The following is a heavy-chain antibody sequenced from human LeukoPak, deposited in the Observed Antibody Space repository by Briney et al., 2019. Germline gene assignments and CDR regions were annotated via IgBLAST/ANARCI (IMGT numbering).Heavy chain of an antibody. V-gene: IGHV3-33*01. D-gene: IGHD3-22*01. Sequence: GRSLRLSCAASGFTFSSYGMHWVRQAPGKGLEWVAVIWYDGSNKYYADSVKGRFTISRDNSKNTLYLQMNSLRAEGTAVYYCARNSLGYYYDSSGYYYFDYWGQGTLVTVSS. CDR2: IWYDGSNK. J-gene: IGHJ4*02. CDR3: ARNSLGYYYDSSGYYYFDY. CDR1: GFTFSSYG.